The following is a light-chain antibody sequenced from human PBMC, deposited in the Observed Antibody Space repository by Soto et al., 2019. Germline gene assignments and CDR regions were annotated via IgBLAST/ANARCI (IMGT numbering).Light chain of an antibody. CDR1: QSISNN. Sequence: EIVMTQSPATLSVSPGEGVTLSCRASQSISNNLAWYQQKPGQAPRLVIYGASTRATGIPARFRGSQSGTEFTLTISSLQSEDFAIYYCQQHETSPPTFGPGTKVDVK. CDR3: QQHETSPPT. V-gene: IGKV3-15*01. J-gene: IGKJ3*01. CDR2: GAS.